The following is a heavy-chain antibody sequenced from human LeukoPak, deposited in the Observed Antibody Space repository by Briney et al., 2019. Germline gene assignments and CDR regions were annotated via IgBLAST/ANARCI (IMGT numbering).Heavy chain of an antibody. CDR1: GFTFSTYW. CDR3: TREAAAGIDY. J-gene: IGHJ4*02. CDR2: IKQDGSEK. D-gene: IGHD6-13*01. V-gene: IGHV3-7*01. Sequence: GGSLRLSCAASGFTFSTYWMSWVRQAPGKGLEWVANIKQDGSEKYYLDSVKGRFTISRDNAENSLCLQMNSLRAEDTAVYFCTREAAAGIDYWGQGTLVTVSS.